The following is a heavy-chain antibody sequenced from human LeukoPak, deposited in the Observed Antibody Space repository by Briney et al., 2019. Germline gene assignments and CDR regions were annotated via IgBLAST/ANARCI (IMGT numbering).Heavy chain of an antibody. Sequence: SETLSLTCTVSGGSINSYYWIWIRQPPGKGLEWIGYTPTSGSTDYNPSLKSRVTMSVDTSKNQISLRLTSVTAADTAVYYCARRAAADTHPPYYSYYYIDVWGKGTTVTVSS. CDR3: ARRAAADTHPPYYSYYYIDV. V-gene: IGHV4-4*09. CDR2: TPTSGST. CDR1: GGSINSYY. J-gene: IGHJ6*03. D-gene: IGHD6-13*01.